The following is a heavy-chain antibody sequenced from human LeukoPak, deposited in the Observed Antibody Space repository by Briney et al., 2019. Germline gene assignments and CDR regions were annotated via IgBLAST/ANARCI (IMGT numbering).Heavy chain of an antibody. V-gene: IGHV1-18*01. CDR3: AGYCSGGSCDAAFDI. CDR1: GYTFTSYG. D-gene: IGHD2-15*01. Sequence: ASVKVSCKASGYTFTSYGISWVRQAPGQGLEWMGWISAYNGNTNYAQKLQGRVTMTTDTSTSTAYMELRSLRSDDTAVYYCAGYCSGGSCDAAFDIWGQGTMVTVSS. CDR2: ISAYNGNT. J-gene: IGHJ3*02.